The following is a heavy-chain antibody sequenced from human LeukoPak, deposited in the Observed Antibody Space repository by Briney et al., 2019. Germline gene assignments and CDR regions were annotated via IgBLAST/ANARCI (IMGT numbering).Heavy chain of an antibody. J-gene: IGHJ4*02. CDR1: GFTFSSYG. CDR3: AKDESGYCSGGSCYTLEY. D-gene: IGHD2-15*01. Sequence: GGSLRLSCVASGFTFSSYGMHWVRQAPGKGLEWVAVISYDGSNKYYADSVKGRFTVSRDNSKNTLYLQMNSLRAEDTAVYYCAKDESGYCSGGSCYTLEYWGQGTLVTVSS. V-gene: IGHV3-30*18. CDR2: ISYDGSNK.